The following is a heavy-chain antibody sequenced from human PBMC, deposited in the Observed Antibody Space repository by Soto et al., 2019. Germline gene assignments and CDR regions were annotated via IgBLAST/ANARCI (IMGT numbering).Heavy chain of an antibody. CDR2: FSGSGDST. J-gene: IGHJ4*02. Sequence: GWSLRLSCASSGFTFSNYAMSWVRQAPGKGLEWVSAFSGSGDSTFYADSVKGRFTVSRDNSKKTLYLQLNSLRDEDTAVYYCARDAGELPVVTVGVFVFWGRGTLVTVSS. V-gene: IGHV3-23*01. CDR1: GFTFSNYA. D-gene: IGHD3-22*01. CDR3: ARDAGELPVVTVGVFVF.